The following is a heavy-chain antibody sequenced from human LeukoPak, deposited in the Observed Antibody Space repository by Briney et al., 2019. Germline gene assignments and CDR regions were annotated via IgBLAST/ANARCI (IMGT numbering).Heavy chain of an antibody. CDR1: GVSISSSNSY. V-gene: IGHV4-39*07. D-gene: IGHD1-26*01. J-gene: IGHJ4*02. Sequence: SETLSLTCTVSGVSISSSNSYWGWIRQPPGKGLEWIGSIYYSGNTYYNASLKSQVSISIDKSKNQFSLKLSSVTAADTAVYYCARFTRYSGSTRGTDYWGQGTLVTVSS. CDR3: ARFTRYSGSTRGTDY. CDR2: IYYSGNT.